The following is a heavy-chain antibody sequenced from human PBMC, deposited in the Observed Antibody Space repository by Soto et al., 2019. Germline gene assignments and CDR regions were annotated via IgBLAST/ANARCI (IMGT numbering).Heavy chain of an antibody. D-gene: IGHD3-3*01. V-gene: IGHV3-30*18. CDR1: GFTFSSYG. CDR3: AKDRSGGGYYDFWSGYYCYYYGMDV. Sequence: PGGSLRLSCAASGFTFSSYGMHWVRQAPGKGLEWVAVISYDGSNKYYADSVKGRFTISRDNSKNTLYLQMNSLRAEDTAVYYCAKDRSGGGYYDFWSGYYCYYYGMDVWGQGTTVTVSS. J-gene: IGHJ6*02. CDR2: ISYDGSNK.